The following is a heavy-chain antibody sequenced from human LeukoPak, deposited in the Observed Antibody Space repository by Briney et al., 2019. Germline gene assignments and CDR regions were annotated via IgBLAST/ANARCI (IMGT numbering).Heavy chain of an antibody. D-gene: IGHD2-2*01. CDR3: ASAYCSSNSCYRPRRSYYGMDV. Sequence: PSETLSLTCTVSGGSISSSSYYWGWIRQPPGKGLEWIGSIYYSGSTYYNPSLKSRVTISVDTSKNQFSLKLSSVTAADTAVYYCASAYCSSNSCYRPRRSYYGMDVWGQGATVTVSS. CDR2: IYYSGST. V-gene: IGHV4-39*01. CDR1: GGSISSSSYY. J-gene: IGHJ6*02.